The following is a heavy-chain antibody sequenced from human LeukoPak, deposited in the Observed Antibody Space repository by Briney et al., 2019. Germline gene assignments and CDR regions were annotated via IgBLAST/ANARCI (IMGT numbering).Heavy chain of an antibody. D-gene: IGHD2-2*01. V-gene: IGHV3-23*01. J-gene: IGHJ4*02. Sequence: GGSLRLSCAASGFTFSSYAMSWVRQAPGKGLEGVSAISGSGGCTYYADSVKGRLTISRDNSKNTLYLQMNSLRAEDTAVYYCAKDQRGEMSSTTSPGDDYWGQGTLVTVSS. CDR1: GFTFSSYA. CDR3: AKDQRGEMSSTTSPGDDY. CDR2: ISGSGGCT.